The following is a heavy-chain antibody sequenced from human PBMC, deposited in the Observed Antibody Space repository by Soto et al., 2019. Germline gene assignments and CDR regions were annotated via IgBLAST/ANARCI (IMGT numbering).Heavy chain of an antibody. Sequence: ASVKVSCKSSGYTFTSYYMHWVRQAPGQGLEWMGIINPSGGSTSYAQKFQGRVTMTRDTSTSTVYMELSSLRSEDTAVYYCARDLGYCSGVIFKYYYHRMDDWGQGTTVTVSS. J-gene: IGHJ6*02. CDR3: ARDLGYCSGVIFKYYYHRMDD. CDR2: INPSGGST. CDR1: GYTFTSYY. D-gene: IGHD2-15*01. V-gene: IGHV1-46*01.